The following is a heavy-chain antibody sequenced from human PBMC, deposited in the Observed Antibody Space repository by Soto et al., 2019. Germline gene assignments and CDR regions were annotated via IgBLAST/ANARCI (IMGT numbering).Heavy chain of an antibody. D-gene: IGHD2-15*01. Sequence: PSETLSLTCTVSGGAISIYYWSLIRQPPGKGLEWIGYIYYSGSTNYNPSLKSRVTISVDTSKNQFSLKLSSVTAADTDVYYCARVSVVVADSHWFDLWGQGILVTVSS. CDR2: IYYSGST. V-gene: IGHV4-59*01. J-gene: IGHJ5*02. CDR3: ARVSVVVADSHWFDL. CDR1: GGAISIYY.